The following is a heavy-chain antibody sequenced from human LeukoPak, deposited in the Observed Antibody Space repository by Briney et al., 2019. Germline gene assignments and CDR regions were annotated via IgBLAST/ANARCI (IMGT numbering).Heavy chain of an antibody. CDR1: GFTFSSYD. D-gene: IGHD6-13*01. V-gene: IGHV3-30*02. CDR3: ARDSIRQQLYYFDY. CDR2: MQYDGSIK. Sequence: PGGSLRLSCAASGFTFSSYDMHWVRQAPGKGLEWVAFMQYDGSIKYYADSVKGRFTISRDNSKNTLYLRMDSLRADDTAVYFCARDSIRQQLYYFDYWGRGTLVTVSS. J-gene: IGHJ4*02.